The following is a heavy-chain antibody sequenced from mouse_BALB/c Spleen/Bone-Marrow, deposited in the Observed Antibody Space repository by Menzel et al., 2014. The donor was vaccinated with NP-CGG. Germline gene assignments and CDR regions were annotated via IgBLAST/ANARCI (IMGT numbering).Heavy chain of an antibody. D-gene: IGHD2-3*01. CDR3: ARWLLRAY. J-gene: IGHJ3*01. V-gene: IGHV1-4*02. CDR1: GYTSTSYT. CDR2: INPSSGYT. Sequence: QVQLQQSAAELARPGASVKMSCKASGYTSTSYTMHWVKQRPGQGLEWIGYINPSSGYTEYNQKFKDKTTLTADKSSSTAYMQLSSLTSEDSAVYYCARWLLRAYWGQGTLVTVSA.